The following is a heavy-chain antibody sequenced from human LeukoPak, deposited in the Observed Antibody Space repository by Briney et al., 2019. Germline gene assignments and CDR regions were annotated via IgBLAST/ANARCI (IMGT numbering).Heavy chain of an antibody. D-gene: IGHD2-2*01. CDR1: GFTFSSYN. CDR2: ISGSNSYI. J-gene: IGHJ4*02. CDR3: ARAGRYCSSTICYDY. Sequence: GGSLRLSCAASGFTFSSYNMNWVLQAPGKGLEWVSSISGSNSYIYYADSVKGRFTISRDNAKNSLYLQTNSLRAEDTAVYYCARAGRYCSSTICYDYWGQGTLGTVS. V-gene: IGHV3-21*01.